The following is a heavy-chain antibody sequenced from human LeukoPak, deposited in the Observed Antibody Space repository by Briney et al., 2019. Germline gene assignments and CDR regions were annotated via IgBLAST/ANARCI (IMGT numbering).Heavy chain of an antibody. CDR1: GYTFTGYY. CDR2: INPNSGGT. Sequence: ASVKVSCKASGYTFTGYYMHWVRQAPGQGLECMGWINPNSGGTNYAQKFQGRVTMTRDTSISTAYMELSRLRSDDTAVYYCARETIYVWGSYRPPSGNWFDPWGQGTLVTVSS. V-gene: IGHV1-2*02. D-gene: IGHD3-16*02. J-gene: IGHJ5*02. CDR3: ARETIYVWGSYRPPSGNWFDP.